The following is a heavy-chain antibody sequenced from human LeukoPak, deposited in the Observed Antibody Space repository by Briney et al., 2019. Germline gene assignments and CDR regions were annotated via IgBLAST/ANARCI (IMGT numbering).Heavy chain of an antibody. CDR2: ISGSGGST. CDR1: GFTFSSYA. D-gene: IGHD3-10*01. V-gene: IGHV3-23*01. CDR3: ARGGGVRGVSVYYYYGMDV. J-gene: IGHJ6*02. Sequence: GGSLRLSCAASGFTFSSYAMSWVRQAPGKGLEWVSAISGSGGSTYYADSVKGRFTISRDNSKNTLYLQMNSLRAEDTAVYYCARGGGVRGVSVYYYYGMDVWGQGTTVTVSS.